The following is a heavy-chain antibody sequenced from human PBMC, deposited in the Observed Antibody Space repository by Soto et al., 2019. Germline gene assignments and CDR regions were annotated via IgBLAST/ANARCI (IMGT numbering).Heavy chain of an antibody. V-gene: IGHV1-69*13. CDR2: IIPIFGTA. D-gene: IGHD2-21*02. CDR3: AKSPRGDNTLP. Sequence: ASVKVSCKASGGTFSSYAISWVRQAPGQGLEWMGGIIPIFGTANYAQKFQGRVTITADESTSTAYMELSSLRSEDTAVYYCAKSPRGDNTLPWGQGTLVTVSS. J-gene: IGHJ5*02. CDR1: GGTFSSYA.